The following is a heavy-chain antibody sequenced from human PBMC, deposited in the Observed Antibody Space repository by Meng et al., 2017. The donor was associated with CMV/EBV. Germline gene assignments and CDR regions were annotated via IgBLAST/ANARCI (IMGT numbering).Heavy chain of an antibody. D-gene: IGHD2-15*01. J-gene: IGHJ6*02. CDR1: GFTFSGSA. Sequence: GEPLKISCAASGFTFSGSAMHWVRQASGKGLEWVGRIRSKANSYATAYAASVKGRFTISRDDSKNTAYLQMNSLKTEDTAVYYCTRIGPPIGIVVVVAATDYYYYGMDVWGQGTTVTVSS. CDR3: TRIGPPIGIVVVVAATDYYYYGMDV. V-gene: IGHV3-73*01. CDR2: IRSKANSYAT.